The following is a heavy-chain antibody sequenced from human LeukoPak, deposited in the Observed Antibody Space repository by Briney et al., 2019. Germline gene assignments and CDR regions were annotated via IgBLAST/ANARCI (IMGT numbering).Heavy chain of an antibody. CDR1: GFTFSSYD. J-gene: IGHJ4*02. CDR3: ARRRYNWNGIDY. D-gene: IGHD1-1*01. CDR2: IKQDGSEK. V-gene: IGHV3-7*01. Sequence: GGSLRLSCAASGFTFSSYDMNWVRQAPGKGLEWVANIKQDGSEKNYVDSVKGRFIISRDNDKKSLDLQMNSLRVEDTAVYYCARRRYNWNGIDYWGQGTLVTVCS.